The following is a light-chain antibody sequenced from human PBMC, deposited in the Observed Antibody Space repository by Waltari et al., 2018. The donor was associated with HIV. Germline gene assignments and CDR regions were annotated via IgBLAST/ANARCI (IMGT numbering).Light chain of an antibody. CDR1: QDITNL. V-gene: IGKV1-33*01. CDR2: DAS. CDR3: QQYASVPPIT. J-gene: IGKJ5*01. Sequence: DIRMSQSPSSLSASVGDSVPIVCQASQDITNLLNWYQQKPGTAPKLLISDASNLKKGVPSRFSGSGSGSTFRFTIATLQPEDVGTYYCQQYASVPPITFGQGTRVEIK.